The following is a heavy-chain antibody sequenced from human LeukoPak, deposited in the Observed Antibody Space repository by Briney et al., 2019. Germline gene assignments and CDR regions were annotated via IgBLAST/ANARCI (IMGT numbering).Heavy chain of an antibody. D-gene: IGHD3-10*01. CDR3: AKDRSGYFEGSGSPLGFDP. V-gene: IGHV3-30-3*01. J-gene: IGHJ5*02. CDR1: GFTFSNYA. Sequence: GGSLRLSCAASGFTFSNYALHWVRQAPGKGLEWVAVISYDRSNKYYADSVKGRFTISRDNSNNTLDLQMNTLRVDDSAVYYCAKDRSGYFEGSGSPLGFDPWGQGTLVTVSS. CDR2: ISYDRSNK.